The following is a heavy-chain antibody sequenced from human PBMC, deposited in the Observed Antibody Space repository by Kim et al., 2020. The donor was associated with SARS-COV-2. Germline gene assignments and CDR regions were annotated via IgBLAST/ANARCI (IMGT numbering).Heavy chain of an antibody. CDR3: ARDASKYCSRTSCYSGYYYYGRDV. J-gene: IGHJ6*02. Sequence: ASVKVSCKASGYTFTDYGISWVRQAPGQGLEWMGWISVYNGDIKYAQKFQGRVTVPTETSTSTAYMELRSLRSDDTAVYDCARDASKYCSRTSCYSGYYYYGRDVWGQGSTVIVSS. CDR2: ISVYNGDI. CDR1: GYTFTDYG. V-gene: IGHV1-18*04. D-gene: IGHD2-2*02.